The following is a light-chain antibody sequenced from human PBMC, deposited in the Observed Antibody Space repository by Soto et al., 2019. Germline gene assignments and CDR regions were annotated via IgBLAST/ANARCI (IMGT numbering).Light chain of an antibody. Sequence: IQLTQSPSSLSASVGDRVTITCRASQGISSYLAWYQQNPGKAPKLLIYAASTLQSGVPSRFSGSGSGTDFTLTISSLQPEDFATYYCQQLNSYPVAFGQGTKVEIK. CDR1: QGISSY. J-gene: IGKJ1*01. CDR3: QQLNSYPVA. V-gene: IGKV1-9*01. CDR2: AAS.